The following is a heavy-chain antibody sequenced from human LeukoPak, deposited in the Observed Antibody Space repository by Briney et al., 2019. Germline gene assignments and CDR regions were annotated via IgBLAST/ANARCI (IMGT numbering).Heavy chain of an antibody. J-gene: IGHJ5*02. V-gene: IGHV1-8*03. CDR3: AGPRGGYGSGSYGNWFDP. CDR2: MNPNSGNT. D-gene: IGHD3-10*01. CDR1: GYTFTSYD. Sequence: ASVKVSCKASGYTFTSYDINWVRQATGQGLEWMGWMNPNSGNTGYAQKFQGRVTITRNTSISTAYMELSSLRSENTAVYYCAGPRGGYGSGSYGNWFDPWGQGTLVTVSS.